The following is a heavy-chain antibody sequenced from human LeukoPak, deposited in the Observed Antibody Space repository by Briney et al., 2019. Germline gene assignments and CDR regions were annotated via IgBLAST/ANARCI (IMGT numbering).Heavy chain of an antibody. J-gene: IGHJ5*02. D-gene: IGHD3-16*02. CDR2: INHSGST. V-gene: IGHV4-34*01. Sequence: PSETLSLTCAVYGGSFSGYYWSWIRQPPGKGLEWIGEINHSGSTNYNPSLKSRVTISVDTSKNQFSLKLSSVTAADTAVYYCARPHYDYVWGSYRRNWFDPWGQGTLVTVSS. CDR3: ARPHYDYVWGSYRRNWFDP. CDR1: GGSFSGYY.